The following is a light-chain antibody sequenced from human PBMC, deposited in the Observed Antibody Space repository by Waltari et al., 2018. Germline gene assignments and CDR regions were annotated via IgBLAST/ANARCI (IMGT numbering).Light chain of an antibody. V-gene: IGKV3-11*01. CDR2: DAS. J-gene: IGKJ1*01. CDR1: QSVISY. Sequence: EIVLTQSPATVSLSPGGRATLTCWATQSVISYLAWSQQKPGQAPRLVNDDASNRATGIPARFSGRASETYFTLSISSLEPEDFAVYYCQQRNDWPPTFGQGTKVEIK. CDR3: QQRNDWPPT.